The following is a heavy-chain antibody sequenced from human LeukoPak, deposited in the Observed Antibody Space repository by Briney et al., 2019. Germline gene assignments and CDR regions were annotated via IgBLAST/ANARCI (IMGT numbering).Heavy chain of an antibody. D-gene: IGHD4-23*01. CDR3: ARGEYGGNSGYYYGMDV. V-gene: IGHV4-59*08. J-gene: IGHJ6*02. CDR2: IYDSGST. Sequence: SETLSLTCNVSGGSISSYYGNWIRQPPAKGLEWIGDIYDSGSTSYNPSLKSRVTISVDTYKNQFSLNLTPLTAADTAVYYCARGEYGGNSGYYYGMDVWGQGTSVAVSS. CDR1: GGSISSYY.